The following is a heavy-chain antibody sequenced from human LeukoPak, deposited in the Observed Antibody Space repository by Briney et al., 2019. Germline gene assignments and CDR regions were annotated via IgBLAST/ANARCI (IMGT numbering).Heavy chain of an antibody. CDR3: ARDCSSAICYAAFDH. D-gene: IGHD2-2*01. J-gene: IGHJ4*02. CDR1: GFTFTKYA. V-gene: IGHV3-30-3*01. CDR2: ISFDDTNK. Sequence: GGSLRLSCVASGFTFTKYAMDWVRQAPGKGLEWVASISFDDTNKVYSDSVKGRFTISRDTSNNTQYLQMDSLRTEDTAVYYCARDCSSAICYAAFDHWGQGTLVTVSS.